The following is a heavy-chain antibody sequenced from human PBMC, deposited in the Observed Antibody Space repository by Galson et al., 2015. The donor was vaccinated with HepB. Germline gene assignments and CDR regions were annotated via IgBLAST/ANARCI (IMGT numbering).Heavy chain of an antibody. CDR3: ASRYGSGSSAIDY. CDR1: GFTFSSYS. CDR2: ISSSSSYI. Sequence: SLRLSCAASGFTFSSYSMNWVRQAPGKGLEWVSSISSSSSYIYYADSVKGRFTISRDNAKNSLYLQMNSLRAEDTAVYYCASRYGSGSSAIDYWGQGTLVTVSS. J-gene: IGHJ4*02. D-gene: IGHD3-10*01. V-gene: IGHV3-21*01.